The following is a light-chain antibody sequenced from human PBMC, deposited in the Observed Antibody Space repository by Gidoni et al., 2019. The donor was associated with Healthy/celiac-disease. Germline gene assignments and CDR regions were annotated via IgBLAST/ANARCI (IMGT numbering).Light chain of an antibody. Sequence: DIVMTQSPDSLAVSLGERATINCKSSQSVLYSSNNKKDLAWYQQKPGQPPKLLIYWASTRESGVPDRFSGSGSGTDFTLTISSLQAEDVAVYYCQQYYSTSWTFGQGTKVEIK. CDR2: WAS. J-gene: IGKJ1*01. V-gene: IGKV4-1*01. CDR1: QSVLYSSNNKKD. CDR3: QQYYSTSWT.